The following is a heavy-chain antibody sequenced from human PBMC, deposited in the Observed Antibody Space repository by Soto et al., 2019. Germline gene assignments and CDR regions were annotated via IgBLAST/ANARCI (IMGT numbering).Heavy chain of an antibody. J-gene: IGHJ1*01. CDR1: GFTFDDYA. D-gene: IGHD6-13*01. CDR2: INWNSGSI. CDR3: VKDESINWYSGHFRH. Sequence: PGGSLRFSCAASGFTFDDYAMHWVRQVPGKGLEWVSGINWNSGSIGYGDSVKGRFAISRDNAKNSLHLQMNSLSAEDTAFYYCVKDESINWYSGHFRHWGQGTLVTVSS. V-gene: IGHV3-9*01.